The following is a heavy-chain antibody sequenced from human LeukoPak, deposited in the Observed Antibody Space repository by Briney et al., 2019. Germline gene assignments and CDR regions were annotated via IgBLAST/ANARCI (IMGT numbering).Heavy chain of an antibody. J-gene: IGHJ5*02. CDR2: IIPIFGTA. CDR3: ASYHPRGP. V-gene: IGHV1-69*13. D-gene: IGHD1-14*01. Sequence: GASVKVSCKASGYTFTSYGISWVRQAPGRGLEWMGGIIPIFGTANYAQKFQGRVTITADESTSTAYMELSSLRSEDTAVYYCASYHPRGPWGQGTLVTVSS. CDR1: GYTFTSYG.